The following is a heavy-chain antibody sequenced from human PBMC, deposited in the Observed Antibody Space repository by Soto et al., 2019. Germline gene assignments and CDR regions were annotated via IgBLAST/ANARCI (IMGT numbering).Heavy chain of an antibody. Sequence: GGSLRLSCAASGFTFSNAWMNWVRQAPGKGLEWVGRIKSKTDGGTTDYAAPVKGRFTISRDDSKNTLYLQMNSLKTVDTAVYYCTTDPVTMIVVVPSSGWGQGTLVTSPQ. CDR3: TTDPVTMIVVVPSSG. CDR2: IKSKTDGGTT. J-gene: IGHJ4*02. CDR1: GFTFSNAW. V-gene: IGHV3-15*07. D-gene: IGHD3-22*01.